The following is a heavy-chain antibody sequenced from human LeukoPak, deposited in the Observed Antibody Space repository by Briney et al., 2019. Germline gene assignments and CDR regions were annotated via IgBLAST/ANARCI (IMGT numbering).Heavy chain of an antibody. D-gene: IGHD3-22*01. J-gene: IGHJ4*02. V-gene: IGHV3-23*01. CDR1: GFTFSSYA. Sequence: GGSLRLSCAASGFTFSSYAMSWVRQAPGKGLEWVSAISGSGGSTYYADSVKGRFTISRDNSKNTLYLQMNSLRAEDTAVYYCAKVRITMIVVGANYDYWGQRTLVTVSS. CDR3: AKVRITMIVVGANYDY. CDR2: ISGSGGST.